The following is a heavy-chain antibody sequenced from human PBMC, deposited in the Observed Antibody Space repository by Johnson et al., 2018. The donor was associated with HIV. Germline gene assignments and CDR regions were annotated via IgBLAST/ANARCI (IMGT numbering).Heavy chain of an antibody. D-gene: IGHD2-2*01. J-gene: IGHJ3*02. CDR2: ISYDGSNK. CDR3: AKDPLGVPAATLDAFDI. Sequence: QVQLVESGGGVVQPGRSLRLSCAASGFTFSSYAMHWVRQAPGKGLEWVAVISYDGSNKYYADSVKGRFTISRDNSKNTLYLQMHSLRAEDTAIYYCAKDPLGVPAATLDAFDIWGQGTMVTVSS. CDR1: GFTFSSYA. V-gene: IGHV3-30*04.